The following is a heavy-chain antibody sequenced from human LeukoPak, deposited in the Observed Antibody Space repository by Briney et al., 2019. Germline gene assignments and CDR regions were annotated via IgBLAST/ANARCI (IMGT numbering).Heavy chain of an antibody. Sequence: SVKVSCKASGGTFSSYAISWVRQAPGQGLEWMGGIIPIFGTANYAQKFQGRVTITTDESTSTAYMELSSLRSEDTAVYYCARIGPRRGAYCGGDCYSFAAFDIWGQGTMVTVSS. V-gene: IGHV1-69*05. D-gene: IGHD2-21*02. J-gene: IGHJ3*02. CDR1: GGTFSSYA. CDR3: ARIGPRRGAYCGGDCYSFAAFDI. CDR2: IIPIFGTA.